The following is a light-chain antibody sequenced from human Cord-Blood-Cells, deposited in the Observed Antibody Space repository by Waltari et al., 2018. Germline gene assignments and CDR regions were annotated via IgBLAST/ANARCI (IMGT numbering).Light chain of an antibody. CDR1: TGAVTSGYY. CDR3: LLYYGGAGRV. Sequence: QTVVTQEPSLTVSPGGTVTLTCASTTGAVTSGYYPTWFQQKPGQAPRALIYSTSNKHPWTPARFSGSLLGGKAALTLSGVQPEDEAEYYCLLYYGGAGRVFGGGTKLTVL. V-gene: IGLV7-43*01. CDR2: STS. J-gene: IGLJ3*02.